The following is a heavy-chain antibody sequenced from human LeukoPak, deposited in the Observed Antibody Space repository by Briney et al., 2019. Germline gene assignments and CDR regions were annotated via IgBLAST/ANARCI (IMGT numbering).Heavy chain of an antibody. CDR2: ISWNSGSI. V-gene: IGHV3-9*01. Sequence: GGSLRLSCAASGFTFDDYAMHWVRQAPGKGLEWVSGISWNSGSIGYADSVKGRFTISRDNSKNTLYLQMNSLRAEDTAVYYCAKDRDMIVVVNQIAFDIWGQGTMVTVSS. D-gene: IGHD3-22*01. CDR3: AKDRDMIVVVNQIAFDI. J-gene: IGHJ3*02. CDR1: GFTFDDYA.